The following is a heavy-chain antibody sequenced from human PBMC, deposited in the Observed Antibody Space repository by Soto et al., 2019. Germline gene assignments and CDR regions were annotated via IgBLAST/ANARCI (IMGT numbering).Heavy chain of an antibody. CDR3: ASHLAARPRLIYYYGMDV. V-gene: IGHV1-69*01. CDR2: IIPIFGTA. D-gene: IGHD6-6*01. CDR1: GGTFSSYA. Sequence: QVQLVQSGAEVKKPGSSVKVSCKVSGGTFSSYAISWVRQAPGQGLEWMGGIIPIFGTANYAQKFQGRGTITADESTSTAYMELSSLRSEDTAVYYCASHLAARPRLIYYYGMDVWGQGTTVTVSS. J-gene: IGHJ6*02.